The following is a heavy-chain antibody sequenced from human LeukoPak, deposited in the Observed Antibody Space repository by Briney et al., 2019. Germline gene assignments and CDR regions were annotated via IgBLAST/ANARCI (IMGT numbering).Heavy chain of an antibody. CDR3: ARKAHDILTGMLDY. V-gene: IGHV1-2*02. Sequence: ASVKVSCKASGYTFTGYYMHWVRQAPGQGLEWMGWINPNSGGTNYAQKFQGRVTMTRDTSISTAYMELSRLRPDDTAVYYCARKAHDILTGMLDYWGQGTLVTVSS. CDR1: GYTFTGYY. CDR2: INPNSGGT. J-gene: IGHJ4*02. D-gene: IGHD3-9*01.